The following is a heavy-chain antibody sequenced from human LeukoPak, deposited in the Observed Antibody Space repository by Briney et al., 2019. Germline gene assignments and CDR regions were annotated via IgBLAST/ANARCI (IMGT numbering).Heavy chain of an antibody. D-gene: IGHD3-10*01. CDR3: ARDDGSGSYNVVYYGMDV. V-gene: IGHV1-69*06. CDR1: GGTFSSYA. CDR2: IIPIFGTA. Sequence: SVKVSCKASGGTFSSYAISWVRRAPGQGLEWMGGIIPIFGTANYAQKFQGRVTITADKSTSTAYMELSSLRSEDTAVYYCARDDGSGSYNVVYYGMDVWGKGTTVTVSS. J-gene: IGHJ6*04.